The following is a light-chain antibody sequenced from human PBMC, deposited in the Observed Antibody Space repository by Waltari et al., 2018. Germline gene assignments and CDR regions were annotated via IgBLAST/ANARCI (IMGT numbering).Light chain of an antibody. Sequence: DIQMTQSPSSLSASVGDRVTITCRASQSISSYLNWYQQKPGKAPKLLIYAASSLQSGVPSRFSGSGSGTDFTLTISRLQPEEGATDDGQQRDRTRTFGGGTKVESK. J-gene: IGKJ4*01. CDR3: QQRDRTRT. V-gene: IGKV1-39*01. CDR2: AAS. CDR1: QSISSY.